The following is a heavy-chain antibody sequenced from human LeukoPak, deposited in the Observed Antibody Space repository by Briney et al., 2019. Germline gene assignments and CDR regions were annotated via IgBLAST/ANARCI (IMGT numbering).Heavy chain of an antibody. CDR1: GFTFSSYA. V-gene: IGHV3-30-3*01. D-gene: IGHD3-10*01. Sequence: PGGSLRLSCAASGFTFSSYAMHWVRQAPGKGLEWVAVISYDGSNKYYADSVKGRFTISRDNSKNTLYLQMNSLRAEDTAVYYCARDAYYYGSGSYWYFDLWGRGTLVTVSS. J-gene: IGHJ2*01. CDR3: ARDAYYYGSGSYWYFDL. CDR2: ISYDGSNK.